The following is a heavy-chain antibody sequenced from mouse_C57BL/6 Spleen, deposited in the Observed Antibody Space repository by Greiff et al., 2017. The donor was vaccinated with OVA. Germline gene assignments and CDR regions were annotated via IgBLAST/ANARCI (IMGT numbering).Heavy chain of an antibody. CDR2: IDPENGDT. CDR3: TTGERWMDY. V-gene: IGHV14-4*01. D-gene: IGHD2-3*01. CDR1: GFNIKDAY. Sequence: VQLQQSGAELVRPGASVKLSCTASGFNIKDAYMHWVKQRPEQGLEWIGWIDPENGDTEYASKFQGKATITADTSSNTAYLQLSSLTSEDTAVYYCTTGERWMDYWGQGTSVTVSS. J-gene: IGHJ4*01.